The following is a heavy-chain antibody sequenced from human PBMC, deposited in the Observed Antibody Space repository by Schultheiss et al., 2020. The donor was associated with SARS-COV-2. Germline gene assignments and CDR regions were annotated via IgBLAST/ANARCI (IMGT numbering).Heavy chain of an antibody. V-gene: IGHV3-23*01. Sequence: GGSLRLSCAASGFTFRSYAMSWVRQAPGKGLVWVSRIKADGGSTDYAESVKGRFTISRHNSKNTLYLQMNSLRAEDTAVYYCAREGYFGVVRNDYWGQGTLVTVSS. CDR1: GFTFRSYA. J-gene: IGHJ4*02. CDR2: IKADGGST. D-gene: IGHD3-3*01. CDR3: AREGYFGVVRNDY.